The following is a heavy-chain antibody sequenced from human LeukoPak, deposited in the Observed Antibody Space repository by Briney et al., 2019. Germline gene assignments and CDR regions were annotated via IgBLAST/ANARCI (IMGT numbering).Heavy chain of an antibody. Sequence: PGGSLRLSCAASGFSFNSYAISWVRQAPWKGLEWVSGISGSGGSTYYAYSVKCRFTISRDNSKNTLYLQMNSLRAEDTAVYYCAKAYYYDSTGSPWGPDYWGQGTLVTVSS. V-gene: IGHV3-23*01. J-gene: IGHJ4*02. D-gene: IGHD3-22*01. CDR1: GFSFNSYA. CDR2: ISGSGGST. CDR3: AKAYYYDSTGSPWGPDY.